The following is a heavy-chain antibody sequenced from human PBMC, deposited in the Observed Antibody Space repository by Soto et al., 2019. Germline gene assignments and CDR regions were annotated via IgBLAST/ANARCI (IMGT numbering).Heavy chain of an antibody. CDR2: ISSGSSNI. V-gene: IGHV3-21*04. CDR1: GFSFSSYN. D-gene: IGHD1-7*01. Sequence: GGSLRLSCAASGFSFSSYNMNWVRQAPGKGLEWVSYISSGSSNIYYADSVKGRFAISRDNAKNSLYLQMNSLRAEDTAVYYCAKWEKNYNHAFDIWGQGTMVTVSS. J-gene: IGHJ3*02. CDR3: AKWEKNYNHAFDI.